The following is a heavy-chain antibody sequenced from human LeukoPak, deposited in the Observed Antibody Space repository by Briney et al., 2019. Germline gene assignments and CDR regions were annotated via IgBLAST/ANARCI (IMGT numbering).Heavy chain of an antibody. CDR1: GYSISRGYY. Sequence: PSDTLSLPCTVSGYSISRGYYWGWIRQPPGTGLEWIGSIYHSGSTNYNPSLNSRVTISVDTSKNQFSLKLSSVIAADTAVDYCARGSDDPLDYWGQGTLVTVSS. CDR3: ARGSDDPLDY. CDR2: IYHSGST. J-gene: IGHJ4*02. V-gene: IGHV4-38-2*02.